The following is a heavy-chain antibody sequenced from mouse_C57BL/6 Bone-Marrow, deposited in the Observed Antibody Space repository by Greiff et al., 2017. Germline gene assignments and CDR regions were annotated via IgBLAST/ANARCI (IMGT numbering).Heavy chain of an antibody. CDR1: GFTFSSYA. CDR3: ARDAGIYYGNYVYWYFDV. CDR2: ISDGGSYT. D-gene: IGHD2-1*01. V-gene: IGHV5-4*01. Sequence: EVQVVESGGGLVKPGGSLKLSCAASGFTFSSYAMSWVRQTPEKRLEWVATISDGGSYTYYPDNVKGRFTISRDNAKNNLYLQMSHLKSEDTAMYYCARDAGIYYGNYVYWYFDVWGTGTTVTVSS. J-gene: IGHJ1*03.